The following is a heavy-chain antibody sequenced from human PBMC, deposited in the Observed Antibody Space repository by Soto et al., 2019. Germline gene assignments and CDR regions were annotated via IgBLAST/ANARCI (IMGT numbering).Heavy chain of an antibody. Sequence: VKVSCKASGYTFRSYGISWVRQAPGQGLEWMGWISGYNGNTHYSQKFQGKVTMTTDTSTSTAYMELRNLRSDDTAVYYCAKADSNYAGRFSYYYMDVWGTGTMVTVSS. CDR3: AKADSNYAGRFSYYYMDV. D-gene: IGHD4-4*01. J-gene: IGHJ6*03. CDR2: ISGYNGNT. V-gene: IGHV1-18*01. CDR1: GYTFRSYG.